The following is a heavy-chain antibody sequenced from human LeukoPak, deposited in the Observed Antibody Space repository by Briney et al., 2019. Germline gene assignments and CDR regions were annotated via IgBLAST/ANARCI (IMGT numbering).Heavy chain of an antibody. V-gene: IGHV1-8*01. CDR1: GYTFTSYD. Sequence: ASVKVSCKASGYTFTSYDINWVRQATGQGLEWMGWMNPNSGNTGYAQKFRGRVTMTRNTSISTAYMELSSLRSEDTAVYYCARGILRQQLVHTYWGQGTLVTVSS. CDR3: ARGILRQQLVHTY. J-gene: IGHJ4*02. CDR2: MNPNSGNT. D-gene: IGHD6-13*01.